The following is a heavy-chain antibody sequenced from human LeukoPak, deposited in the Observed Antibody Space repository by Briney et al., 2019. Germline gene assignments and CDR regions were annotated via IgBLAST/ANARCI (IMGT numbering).Heavy chain of an antibody. CDR2: ISGSGGST. V-gene: IGHV3-23*01. D-gene: IGHD4-17*01. CDR3: TKYYGDYYYYFYMDV. Sequence: GGSLRLSCAASGFTFSSYAMTWVRQIPGKGLEWVSTISGSGGSTYYADSVKGRFTISRDNSKKMLYLQMNSLRAEDTAVYYCTKYYGDYYYYFYMDVWGKGTTVTVSS. J-gene: IGHJ6*03. CDR1: GFTFSSYA.